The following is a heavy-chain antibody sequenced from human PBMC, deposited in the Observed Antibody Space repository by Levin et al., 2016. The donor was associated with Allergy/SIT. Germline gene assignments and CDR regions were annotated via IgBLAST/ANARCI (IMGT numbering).Heavy chain of an antibody. J-gene: IGHJ5*02. D-gene: IGHD4-17*01. Sequence: WIRQPPGKGLEWIGSIYYSGSTYYNPSLKSRVTISVDTSKNQFSLKLSSVTAADTAVYYCARRQATYYGDYVLFVWFDPWGQGTLVTVSS. V-gene: IGHV4-39*01. CDR3: ARRQATYYGDYVLFVWFDP. CDR2: IYYSGST.